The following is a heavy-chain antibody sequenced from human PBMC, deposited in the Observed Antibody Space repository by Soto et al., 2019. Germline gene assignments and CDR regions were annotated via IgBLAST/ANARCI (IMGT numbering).Heavy chain of an antibody. CDR3: ARDTHIAWRSDW. J-gene: IGHJ4*02. V-gene: IGHV3-66*01. CDR1: GFSVSNNY. CDR2: IYSDGST. D-gene: IGHD3-9*01. Sequence: EEQLVESGGGLVRAGGSLRLSCAPSGFSVSNNYMTWVRQAPGKGLEWVSVIYSDGSTYHADSVKGRFIASRDNSQNMLYLQMNNLRVEDTAVYYCARDTHIAWRSDWWGQGTLVTVAS.